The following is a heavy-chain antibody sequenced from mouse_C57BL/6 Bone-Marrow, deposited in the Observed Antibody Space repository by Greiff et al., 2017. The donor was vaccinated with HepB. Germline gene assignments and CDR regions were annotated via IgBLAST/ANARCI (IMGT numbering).Heavy chain of an antibody. V-gene: IGHV10-1*01. CDR2: IRSKSNNYAT. J-gene: IGHJ4*01. CDR1: GFSFNTYA. Sequence: DVHLVESGGGLVQPKGSLKLSCAASGFSFNTYAMNWVRQAPGKGLEWVARIRSKSNNYATYYADSVKDRFTISRDDSESMLYLQMNNLKTEDTAMYYCVRHTDAMDYWGQGTSVTVSS. CDR3: VRHTDAMDY.